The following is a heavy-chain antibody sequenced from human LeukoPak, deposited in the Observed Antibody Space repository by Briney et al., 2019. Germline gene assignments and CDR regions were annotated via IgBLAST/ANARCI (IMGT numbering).Heavy chain of an antibody. Sequence: PSETLSLTCTVSGGSISSYYWSWIRQPPVKGLEWIGYIYYSGSTNYNPSLKSRVTISVDTSKNQFSLKLSSVTAADTAVYYCARGGQWHLGGEFDYWGQGTLVTVSS. CDR2: IYYSGST. V-gene: IGHV4-59*08. CDR1: GGSISSYY. D-gene: IGHD6-19*01. J-gene: IGHJ4*02. CDR3: ARGGQWHLGGEFDY.